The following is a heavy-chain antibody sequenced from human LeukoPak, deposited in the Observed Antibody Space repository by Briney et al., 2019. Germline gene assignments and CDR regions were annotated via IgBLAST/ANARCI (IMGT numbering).Heavy chain of an antibody. J-gene: IGHJ3*02. Sequence: PSETLSLTCTVSGYSISSAYYWGWTRPPPGKGLEWIGILYPSGSTYYNPSLKGRVTMSVDTSKNQFSLKLSSVTAADTAVYNCARGAYYDSSGYHDVFDIWGQGTMVTVSS. D-gene: IGHD3-22*01. CDR1: GYSISSAYY. CDR2: LYPSGST. CDR3: ARGAYYDSSGYHDVFDI. V-gene: IGHV4-38-2*02.